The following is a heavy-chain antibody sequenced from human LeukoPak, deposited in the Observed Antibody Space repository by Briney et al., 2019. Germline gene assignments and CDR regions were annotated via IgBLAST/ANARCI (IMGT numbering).Heavy chain of an antibody. CDR3: ARDPVVPAAVYYYYYGMDV. V-gene: IGHV3-7*01. CDR2: IKQDGSGK. Sequence: GGSLRLSCAASGFTFSSYWMSWVRQAPGKGLEWVANIKQDGSGKYYVDSVKGRFTISRDNAKNSLYLQMNSLRAEDTAVYYCARDPVVPAAVYYYYYGMDVWGQGTTVTVSS. J-gene: IGHJ6*02. D-gene: IGHD2-2*01. CDR1: GFTFSSYW.